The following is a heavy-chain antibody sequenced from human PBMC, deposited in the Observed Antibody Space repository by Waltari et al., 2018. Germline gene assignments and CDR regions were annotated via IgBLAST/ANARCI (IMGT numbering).Heavy chain of an antibody. CDR2: IWYDGSNK. J-gene: IGHJ3*02. CDR3: ARGDGGSGLGASDI. D-gene: IGHD3-3*01. Sequence: QVQLVESGGGVVQSGRSLRLSCVGSGCTFTHPGMNWVRQAPGKGLEWVAVIWYDGSNKNYVDSVKGRFTISRDNSKNTMYLEMNRLRAEDTAVYFCARGDGGSGLGASDIWGQGTMVTVSS. V-gene: IGHV3-33*01. CDR1: GCTFTHPG.